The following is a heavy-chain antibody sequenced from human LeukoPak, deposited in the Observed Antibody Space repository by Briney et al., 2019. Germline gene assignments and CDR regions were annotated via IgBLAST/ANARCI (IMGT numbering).Heavy chain of an antibody. Sequence: GASVKVSCKVSGYTLTELSMHWVRRAPGNGLEWMGGFDPEDGETIYAQKFQGRVTMTEDTSTDTAYMELSSLRYGDTAVYYCATLGRYSYRYGDYAFDIWGQGTMVTVSS. CDR1: GYTLTELS. CDR3: ATLGRYSYRYGDYAFDI. CDR2: FDPEDGET. V-gene: IGHV1-24*01. J-gene: IGHJ3*02. D-gene: IGHD5-18*01.